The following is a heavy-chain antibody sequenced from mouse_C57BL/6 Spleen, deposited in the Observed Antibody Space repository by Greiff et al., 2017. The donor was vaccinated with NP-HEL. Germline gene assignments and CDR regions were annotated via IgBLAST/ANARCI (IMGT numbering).Heavy chain of an antibody. D-gene: IGHD1-1*01. CDR2: IYPGDGDT. CDR3: ARKDYYGSSHGWYFDV. CDR1: GYAFSSYW. V-gene: IGHV1-80*01. Sequence: QVQLKQSGAELVKPGASVKISCKASGYAFSSYWMNWVKQRPGKGLEWIGQIYPGDGDTNYNGKFKGKATLTADKSSSTAYMQLSSLTSEDSAVYFCARKDYYGSSHGWYFDVWGTGTTVTVSS. J-gene: IGHJ1*03.